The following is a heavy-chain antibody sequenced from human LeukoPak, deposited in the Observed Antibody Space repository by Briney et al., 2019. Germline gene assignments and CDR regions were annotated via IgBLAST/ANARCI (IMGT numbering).Heavy chain of an antibody. D-gene: IGHD3-9*01. V-gene: IGHV3-7*01. CDR1: GFTFSSYW. CDR3: ARDLRYFDWLVDY. J-gene: IGHJ4*02. CDR2: IKQDGSEK. Sequence: GGSLRLSCAASGFTFSSYWMSWVRQAPGKGLEWVANIKQDGSEKYYVDSVKGRFTISRDNAKNSLYLQMNSLGAEDTAVYYCARDLRYFDWLVDYWGQGTLVTVSS.